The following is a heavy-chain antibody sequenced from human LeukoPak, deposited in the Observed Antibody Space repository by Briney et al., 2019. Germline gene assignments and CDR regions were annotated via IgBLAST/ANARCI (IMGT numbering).Heavy chain of an antibody. CDR2: ISAYNGNT. CDR3: ARGLAGSGSYDYYYYYMDV. Sequence: ASVKVSCKASGYTFTSYGISWVRQAPGQGLEWMGWISAYNGNTNYAQKLQGRVTITADESTSTAYMELSSLRSEDTAVYYCARGLAGSGSYDYYYYYMDVWGKGTTVTISS. V-gene: IGHV1-18*01. D-gene: IGHD3-10*01. CDR1: GYTFTSYG. J-gene: IGHJ6*03.